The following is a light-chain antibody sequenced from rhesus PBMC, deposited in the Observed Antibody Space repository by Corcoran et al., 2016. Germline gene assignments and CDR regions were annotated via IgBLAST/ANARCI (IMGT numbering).Light chain of an antibody. Sequence: DIQMTQSPSSLSASVGDRVTITCRASQGISNWLAWYQQKPGKAPNLLIYRASNLEKGVPSRFSGRGYGTEFTLTISSLQPEEIATDYCQQHDISPLTFGGGTKVEIK. CDR3: QQHDISPLT. V-gene: IGKV1-69*01. CDR2: RAS. J-gene: IGKJ4*01. CDR1: QGISNW.